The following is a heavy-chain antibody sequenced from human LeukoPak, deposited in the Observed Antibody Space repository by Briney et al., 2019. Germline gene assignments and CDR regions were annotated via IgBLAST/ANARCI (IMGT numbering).Heavy chain of an antibody. CDR1: GGSISSYY. J-gene: IGHJ5*02. CDR2: IYYSGST. CDR3: ARYRGPQQLVQRWFDP. D-gene: IGHD6-13*01. V-gene: IGHV4-59*01. Sequence: SETLSLTCSVSGGSISSYYWNWIRQPPGKGLEWIGYIYYSGSTNYNPSLKSRVTISVDTSKNQFSLKLSSVTAADTAVYYCARYRGPQQLVQRWFDPWGQGTLVTVSS.